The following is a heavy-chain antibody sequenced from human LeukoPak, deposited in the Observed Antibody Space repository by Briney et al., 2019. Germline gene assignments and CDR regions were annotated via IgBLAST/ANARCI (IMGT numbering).Heavy chain of an antibody. J-gene: IGHJ3*02. V-gene: IGHV3-66*01. Sequence: GGSLRLSCAASGFTVSSNYMSWVRQAPGKGLEWVSVIYSGGSTYYADSVKGRFTISRDNSKNALYLQLNSLRAEDTAVYYCARTAVTPGSSDAFDIWGQGTVTVSS. CDR2: IYSGGST. CDR3: ARTAVTPGSSDAFDI. D-gene: IGHD4-17*01. CDR1: GFTVSSNY.